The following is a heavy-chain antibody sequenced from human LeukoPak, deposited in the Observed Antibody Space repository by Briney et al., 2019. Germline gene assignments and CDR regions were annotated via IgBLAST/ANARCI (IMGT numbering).Heavy chain of an antibody. CDR3: ARLATVTRGLDY. Sequence: SETLSLTCTVSGGSISSYYWSWIRQPPGKGLEWIGYIYTSGGTNYNPSLKSRVTISVDTSKNQFSLKLSSVTAADTAVYYCARLATVTRGLDYWGQGTLVTVSS. J-gene: IGHJ4*02. V-gene: IGHV4-4*09. CDR2: IYTSGGT. D-gene: IGHD4-17*01. CDR1: GGSISSYY.